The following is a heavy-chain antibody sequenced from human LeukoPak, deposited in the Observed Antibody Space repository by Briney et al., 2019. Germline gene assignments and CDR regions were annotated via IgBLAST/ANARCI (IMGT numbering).Heavy chain of an antibody. CDR2: IYIGGST. CDR1: GGSITSGHYC. CDR3: ASSDAFYSEYFYH. Sequence: SQTLSLTCTVSGGSITSGHYCWSWLRQPAGKGLEHIGRIYIGGSTTYSPFFESRVTISGDTSKNQFSLNVTSVTAADTAVYFCASSDAFYSEYFYHWGQGTLVTVSS. D-gene: IGHD3-16*01. V-gene: IGHV4-61*02. J-gene: IGHJ1*01.